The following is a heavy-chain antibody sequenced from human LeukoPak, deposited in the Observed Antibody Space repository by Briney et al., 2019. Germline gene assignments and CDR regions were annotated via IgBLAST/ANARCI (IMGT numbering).Heavy chain of an antibody. Sequence: GGSLRLSCAASGFTFSSYDMHWVRQATGKGLEWVSAIGTAGDTYYPGSVKGRFTISRENAKNSLYLQMNSLRAEDTAVYYCAKVRLGYCSGGSCSRGGTSMDVWGRGTTVTISS. CDR2: IGTAGDT. J-gene: IGHJ6*03. CDR1: GFTFSSYD. CDR3: AKVRLGYCSGGSCSRGGTSMDV. V-gene: IGHV3-13*01. D-gene: IGHD2-15*01.